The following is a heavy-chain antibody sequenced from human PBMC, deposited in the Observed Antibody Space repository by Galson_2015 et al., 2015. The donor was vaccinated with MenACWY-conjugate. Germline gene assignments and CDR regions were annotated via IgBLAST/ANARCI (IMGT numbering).Heavy chain of an antibody. Sequence: SLRLSCAASGFTFSSYGMHWVRQAPGKGLEWVAVIWYDGSNKYYADSVKGRFTISRDNSKNTLYLQMNSLRAEDTAVYYCAREQNEYYGFWSGMVYWGQGTLVTVSS. CDR2: IWYDGSNK. V-gene: IGHV3-33*01. CDR1: GFTFSSYG. J-gene: IGHJ4*02. D-gene: IGHD3-3*01. CDR3: AREQNEYYGFWSGMVY.